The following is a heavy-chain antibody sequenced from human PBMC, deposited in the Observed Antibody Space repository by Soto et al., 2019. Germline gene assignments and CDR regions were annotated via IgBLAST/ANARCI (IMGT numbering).Heavy chain of an antibody. Sequence: GGSLRLSCAASGFTFSSYGMHWVRQAPGKGLEWVAVISYDGSNKYYADSVKGRFTISRDNSKNTLYLQMNSLRAEDTAVYYCAKDAGAAAGTMDYFDYWGQGTLVTVSS. CDR1: GFTFSSYG. V-gene: IGHV3-30*18. CDR2: ISYDGSNK. J-gene: IGHJ4*02. D-gene: IGHD6-13*01. CDR3: AKDAGAAAGTMDYFDY.